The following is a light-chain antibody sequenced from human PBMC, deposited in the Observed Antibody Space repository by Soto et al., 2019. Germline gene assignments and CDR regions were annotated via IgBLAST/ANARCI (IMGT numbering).Light chain of an antibody. CDR2: DAS. CDR1: QSIGTW. V-gene: IGKV1-5*01. J-gene: IGKJ4*01. Sequence: DIHMTQSPSTLSASVGDRVTSTRRASQSIGTWLAWYQQRPRKXPKXMIYDASTLEGGVPSRFRGSGSGTELTLTISSLQTDDLATYYCQQYNRYPLTFGGGT. CDR3: QQYNRYPLT.